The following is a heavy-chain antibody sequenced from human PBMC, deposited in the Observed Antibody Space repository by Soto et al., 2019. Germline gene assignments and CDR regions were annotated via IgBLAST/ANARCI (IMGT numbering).Heavy chain of an antibody. CDR2: IWYDGSNK. CDR3: ARVNYYDSSGRSYGMDV. D-gene: IGHD3-22*01. CDR1: GFTFSSYG. J-gene: IGHJ6*02. V-gene: IGHV3-33*01. Sequence: LRLSCAASGFTFSSYGMHWVRQAPGKGLEWVAVIWYDGSNKYYADSVKRRFTISRDNSKTTLYLQMNRLRAEDTAVYYCARVNYYDSSGRSYGMDVWGQGTTVTVSS.